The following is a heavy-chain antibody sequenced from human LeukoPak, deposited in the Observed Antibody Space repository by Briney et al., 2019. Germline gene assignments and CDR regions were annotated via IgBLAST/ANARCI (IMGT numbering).Heavy chain of an antibody. D-gene: IGHD6-6*01. Sequence: GESLRLSCAASGFTFSTYSMNWLRLAPGKGLEWVSSISPDSNYKYYVDSVKGRFTISRDNAKSSLYLQMNSLRAEDTAVYYCARDNEYSSSCVDYWGQGTLVTVSS. J-gene: IGHJ4*02. CDR2: ISPDSNYK. CDR1: GFTFSTYS. V-gene: IGHV3-21*01. CDR3: ARDNEYSSSCVDY.